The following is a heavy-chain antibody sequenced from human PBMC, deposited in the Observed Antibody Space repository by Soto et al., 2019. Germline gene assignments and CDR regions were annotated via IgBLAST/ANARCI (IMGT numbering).Heavy chain of an antibody. CDR1: GYKFTSSW. CDR2: IFPSDSDT. J-gene: IGHJ5*02. V-gene: IGHV5-51*01. D-gene: IGHD3-22*01. CDR3: ARKDKSGYFNWFDP. Sequence: HGESLKISCRTSGYKFTSSWIAWVRQMPGRVLEWMGIIFPSDSDTRYSPSFQGQVTISADRSTSTVFLQWASLKASDTAVYFCARKDKSGYFNWFDPWGQGTLVTVSS.